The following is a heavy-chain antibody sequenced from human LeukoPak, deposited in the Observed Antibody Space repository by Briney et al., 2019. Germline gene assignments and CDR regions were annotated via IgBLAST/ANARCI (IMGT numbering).Heavy chain of an antibody. D-gene: IGHD1-1*01. Sequence: LSGGSLRLSCAASGFTFSSYAMHWVRQAPGKGLEWVAVISYDGSNKYYADSVKGRFTISRDNSKNTLYLQMNSLRAEDTAVYYCARGMAPGTTTVDYWGQGTLVTVSS. CDR3: ARGMAPGTTTVDY. V-gene: IGHV3-30-3*01. CDR2: ISYDGSNK. J-gene: IGHJ4*02. CDR1: GFTFSSYA.